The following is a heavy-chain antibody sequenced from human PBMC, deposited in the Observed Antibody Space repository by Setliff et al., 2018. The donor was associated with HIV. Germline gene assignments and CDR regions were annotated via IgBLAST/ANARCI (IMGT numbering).Heavy chain of an antibody. V-gene: IGHV3-66*01. CDR2: IYSHGGT. CDR3: ASSLAAAGVFSGC. Sequence: QPGGSLRLSCAVSGISVTNNYMSWVRQAPGKGLEWVSVIYSHGGTQYTDSVKGRFIISRDNSQNTLFLQMNRLRTDDTALYYCASSLAAAGVFSGCWGHGTLVTSPQ. D-gene: IGHD6-13*01. CDR1: GISVTNNY. J-gene: IGHJ4*01.